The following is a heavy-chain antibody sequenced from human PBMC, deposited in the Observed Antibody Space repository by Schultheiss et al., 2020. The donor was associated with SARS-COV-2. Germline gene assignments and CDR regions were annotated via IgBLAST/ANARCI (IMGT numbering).Heavy chain of an antibody. Sequence: GESLKISCAASGFTFSSYAMHWVRQAPGKGLEWVSSISSSSSYIYYADSVKGRFTISRDNAKNSLYLQMNSLRAEDTAVYYCARDRQDLSYDYWGQGTLVTVSS. CDR1: GFTFSSYA. J-gene: IGHJ4*02. CDR3: ARDRQDLSYDY. CDR2: ISSSSSYI. V-gene: IGHV3-21*01. D-gene: IGHD3-16*01.